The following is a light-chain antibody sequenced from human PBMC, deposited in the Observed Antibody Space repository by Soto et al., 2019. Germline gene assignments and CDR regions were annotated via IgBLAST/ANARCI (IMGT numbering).Light chain of an antibody. J-gene: IGKJ5*01. V-gene: IGKV1-9*01. CDR3: QQFNDYPIT. CDR2: AAS. Sequence: DIQLTHSPSFLSASVGDRVTITCRASQGISSYLAWYQQKPGKATKLLMYAASTLQRGVPSRFSGSGSGTEFTLAISSLQPEDFATYYCQQFNDYPITFGQGTRLEIK. CDR1: QGISSY.